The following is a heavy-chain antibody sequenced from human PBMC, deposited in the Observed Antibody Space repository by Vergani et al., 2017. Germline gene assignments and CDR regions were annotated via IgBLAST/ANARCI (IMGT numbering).Heavy chain of an antibody. CDR3: ARVGSNYASYYYYYMDV. CDR2: LSASDRRT. J-gene: IGHJ6*03. D-gene: IGHD4-11*01. Sequence: EVQLLESGGDLVQPGGSLRLSCAASGFTFIMHAMSWVRQAPGKGLEWVSTLSASDRRTHYADSVKGRFTISRDNSKNTLFLHMNSLRPEDTAVYYCARVGSNYASYYYYYMDVWGKGTTVTVSS. V-gene: IGHV3-23*01. CDR1: GFTFIMHA.